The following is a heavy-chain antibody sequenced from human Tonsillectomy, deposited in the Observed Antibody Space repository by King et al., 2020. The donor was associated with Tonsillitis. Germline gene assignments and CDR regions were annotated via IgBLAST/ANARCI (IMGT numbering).Heavy chain of an antibody. Sequence: VQLQQWGAGLLKPSETLSLTCAVYGGSFTTYYWSWIRQPPGKGLEWIGEINHSGITNYNPSLKSRVTISVDTSKNQFSLKLSSVTAADTAVYYCASIGVEMATSMDVWDKGTTVTVSS. D-gene: IGHD5-24*01. V-gene: IGHV4-34*01. J-gene: IGHJ6*03. CDR3: ASIGVEMATSMDV. CDR2: INHSGIT. CDR1: GGSFTTYY.